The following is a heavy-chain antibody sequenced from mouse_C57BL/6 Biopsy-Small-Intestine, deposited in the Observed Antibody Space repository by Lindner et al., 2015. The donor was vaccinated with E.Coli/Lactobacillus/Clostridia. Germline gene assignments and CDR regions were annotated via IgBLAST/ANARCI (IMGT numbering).Heavy chain of an antibody. CDR3: YDEARSVPADMIPYYFDY. J-gene: IGHJ2*01. CDR1: GYIFTGYY. CDR2: INPNSGGT. Sequence: SVKVSCKASGYIFTGYYMYWVRQAPGQGLEWMGWINPNSGGTNYAQKFQGRVTMTRDTSISTAYMELSRLRSEDTAVYYCYDEARSVPADMIPYYFDYWGQGTLVSVSS. V-gene: IGHV1-18*01. D-gene: IGHD2-12*01.